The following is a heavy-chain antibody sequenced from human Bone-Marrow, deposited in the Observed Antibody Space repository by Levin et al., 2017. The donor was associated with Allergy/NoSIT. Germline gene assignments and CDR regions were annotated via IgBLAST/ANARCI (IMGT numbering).Heavy chain of an antibody. CDR1: GHTFTSDG. V-gene: IGHV1-18*01. J-gene: IGHJ6*02. CDR3: ARGEAPPTTSGYDVYYNGTDV. CDR2: INVHNGHG. D-gene: IGHD5-12*01. Sequence: ASVKVSCKASGHTFTSDGINWVRQAPGHGLEWMGWINVHNGHGNYAQKLQGRVTMTTDTSTSTVHMEVRSLRSDDTAIYYCARGEAPPTTSGYDVYYNGTDVWGQGTTVTVSS.